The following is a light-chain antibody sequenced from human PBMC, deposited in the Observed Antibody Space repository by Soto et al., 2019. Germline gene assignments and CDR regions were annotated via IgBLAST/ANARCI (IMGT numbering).Light chain of an antibody. CDR2: DAS. CDR3: QQYGDWPGA. J-gene: IGKJ4*01. V-gene: IGKV3-20*01. CDR1: QSVSSSY. Sequence: SGLTQSPGTLSLSPGERATLSFMASQSVSSSYLAWYQQRPGQAPRLLIYDASNRATGIPARFSGSGSGTEFSLTISSLQSEDFAVYSCQQYGDWPGAFGGGTKVDIK.